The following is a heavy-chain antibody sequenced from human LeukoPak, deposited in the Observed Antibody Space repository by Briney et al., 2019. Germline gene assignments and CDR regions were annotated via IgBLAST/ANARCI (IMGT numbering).Heavy chain of an antibody. V-gene: IGHV1-18*01. CDR3: GRSSSGWSVDY. CDR1: GYTFNIYG. J-gene: IGHJ4*02. Sequence: ASVKLSCNASGYTFNIYGISWVRQAPGKGPEWLGWISAYNGDTKYAQKLQGRVTLTTDTSTSTAYMELRSLTSDDAAVYYCGRSSSGWSVDYWGQGALVTVSS. D-gene: IGHD6-19*01. CDR2: ISAYNGDT.